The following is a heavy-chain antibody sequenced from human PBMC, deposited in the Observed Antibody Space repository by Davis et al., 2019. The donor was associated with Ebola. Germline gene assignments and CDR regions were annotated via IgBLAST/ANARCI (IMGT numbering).Heavy chain of an antibody. CDR3: ARAERVRGVHDAFDI. Sequence: ASVKVSCKASGYTFTAYYLHWVRQAPGQGLEWMGRINPNSGGTNYAQKLQGRVTMTTDTSTSTAYMELRSLRSDDTAVYYCARAERVRGVHDAFDIWGQGTMVTVSS. D-gene: IGHD3-10*01. CDR1: GYTFTAYY. V-gene: IGHV1-2*06. J-gene: IGHJ3*02. CDR2: INPNSGGT.